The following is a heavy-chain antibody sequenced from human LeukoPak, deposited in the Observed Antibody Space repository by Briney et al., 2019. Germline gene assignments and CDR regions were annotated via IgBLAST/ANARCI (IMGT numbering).Heavy chain of an antibody. CDR1: GLTFSGYY. Sequence: SGTLSLTCAVYGLTFSGYYWSWIRQPPGKGLEWIGEINHSGSTNYNPSLKSRVTISVATSKNQFSLKLSSVTAADTAVYYCTRYNNDHFDYWGQGTLVTVSS. CDR2: INHSGST. CDR3: TRYNNDHFDY. V-gene: IGHV4-34*01. J-gene: IGHJ4*02. D-gene: IGHD1-14*01.